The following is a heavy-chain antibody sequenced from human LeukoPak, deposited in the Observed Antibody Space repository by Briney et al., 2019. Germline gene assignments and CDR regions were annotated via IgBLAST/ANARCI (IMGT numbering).Heavy chain of an antibody. CDR2: TYYRSTWYN. CDR3: ARRLTQYDCFDP. V-gene: IGHV6-1*01. J-gene: IGHJ5*02. Sequence: SQTLSLTCALSGDSVSSNSVTWNWIRQSPSRGLEWLGRTYYRSTWYNDYAVSGRGRITVNPDTSKNQFSLHLNSVTPEDTAVYYCARRLTQYDCFDPWGQGILVTVSS. CDR1: GDSVSSNSVT. D-gene: IGHD2-2*01.